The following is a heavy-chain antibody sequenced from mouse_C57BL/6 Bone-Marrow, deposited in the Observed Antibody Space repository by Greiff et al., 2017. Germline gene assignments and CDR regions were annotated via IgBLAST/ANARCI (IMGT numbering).Heavy chain of an antibody. CDR2: ISSGSSTI. J-gene: IGHJ2*01. Sequence: EVMLVESGGGLVKPGGSLKLSCAASGFTFSDYGMHWVRQAPEKGLEWVAYISSGSSTIYSADTVKGRFTISRDNAKNTLFLQMTSLRSEDTAMYYCARRYYGSREYYFDYWGQGTTLTVSS. CDR1: GFTFSDYG. CDR3: ARRYYGSREYYFDY. V-gene: IGHV5-17*01. D-gene: IGHD1-1*01.